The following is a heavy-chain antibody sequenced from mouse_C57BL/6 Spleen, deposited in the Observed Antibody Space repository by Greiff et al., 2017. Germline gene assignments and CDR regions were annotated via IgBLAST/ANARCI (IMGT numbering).Heavy chain of an antibody. V-gene: IGHV7-3*01. CDR1: GFTFTDYY. J-gene: IGHJ4*01. CDR2: IRNKANGYTT. CDR3: ARASVYAMDY. Sequence: DVHLVESGGGLVQPGGSLSLSCAASGFTFTDYYMSWVRQPPGKALEWLGFIRNKANGYTTEYSASVKGRFTISRDNSQSILYLQMNALRAEDSATYYGARASVYAMDYWGQGTSVTVSS.